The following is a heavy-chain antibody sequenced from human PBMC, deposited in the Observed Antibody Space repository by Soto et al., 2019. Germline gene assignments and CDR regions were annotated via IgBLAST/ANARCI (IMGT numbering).Heavy chain of an antibody. CDR2: ISAYNGNT. Sequence: ASVKVSCKASGYTFTSYGISWVRQAPGQGLEWMGWISAYNGNTNYAQKLQGRVTMTTDTSKNQFSLKLSSVTAADTAVYYCARDNTLDYWGQGTLVTVSS. CDR3: ARDNTLDY. J-gene: IGHJ4*02. CDR1: GYTFTSYG. V-gene: IGHV1-18*01.